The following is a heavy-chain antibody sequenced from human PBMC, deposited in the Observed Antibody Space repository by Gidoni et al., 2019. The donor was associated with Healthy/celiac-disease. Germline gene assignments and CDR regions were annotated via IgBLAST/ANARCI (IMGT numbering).Heavy chain of an antibody. V-gene: IGHV3-23*01. CDR3: AKDGDSSGYYPNDAFDI. D-gene: IGHD3-22*01. CDR2: ISGSGGST. J-gene: IGHJ3*02. Sequence: EVQLLESGGGLVQPGGSLRLSCAASGFTFSSYAMSWGRPAPGKGLGWVSAISGSGGSTYYADSVKGRFTISRYNSKNTLYLQMNSLRAEDTAVYYCAKDGDSSGYYPNDAFDIWGQGTMVTVSS. CDR1: GFTFSSYA.